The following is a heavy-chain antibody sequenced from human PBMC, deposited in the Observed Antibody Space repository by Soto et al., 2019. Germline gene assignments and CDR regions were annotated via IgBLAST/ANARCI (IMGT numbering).Heavy chain of an antibody. CDR3: VRETQIVMVVVPTPGSPGAFDM. CDR1: GFSFRNYN. V-gene: IGHV3-30-3*01. D-gene: IGHD2-15*01. J-gene: IGHJ3*02. CDR2: VSHDGVNK. Sequence: QMQLVESGGGVVQPGRSLRLSCAASGFSFRNYNLHWVRQAPGKGLEWVAVVSHDGVNKHYAESVKGRLSISRDSSRDTLYXQMXSLRPEDTAVYYCVRETQIVMVVVPTPGSPGAFDMWGQGTMVTVSS.